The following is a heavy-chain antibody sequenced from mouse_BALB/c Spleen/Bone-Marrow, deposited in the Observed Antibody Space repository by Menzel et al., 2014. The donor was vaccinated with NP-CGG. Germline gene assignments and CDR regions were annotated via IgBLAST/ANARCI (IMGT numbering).Heavy chain of an antibody. CDR1: GYAFTNYL. Sequence: VQLQQSGAELVRPGTSVKVSCKASGYAFTNYLIEWIKKRPGQGLEWIGVINPGSGGTNYNEKFKGKATLTADQSSSTAYMQLSSLTSDDSAVYFCARGDLYYGNLYAMDYWGQGTSVTVSS. V-gene: IGHV1-54*01. CDR2: INPGSGGT. D-gene: IGHD2-1*01. J-gene: IGHJ4*01. CDR3: ARGDLYYGNLYAMDY.